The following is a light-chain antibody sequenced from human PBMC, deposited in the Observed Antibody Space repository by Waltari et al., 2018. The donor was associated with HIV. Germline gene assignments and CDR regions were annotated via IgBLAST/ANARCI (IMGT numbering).Light chain of an antibody. CDR3: LLYMASGRV. J-gene: IGLJ3*02. V-gene: IGLV8-61*01. Sequence: QTVVTQEPSFSVSPGGTITLTCGLSSGSVSRAYYPSWYQQTTGQPPRTLIYNPDTRSSGVPDRFSGSIVGNKAALTITGAQSEDESDYYCLLYMASGRVFGGGTRLTVL. CDR2: NPD. CDR1: SGSVSRAYY.